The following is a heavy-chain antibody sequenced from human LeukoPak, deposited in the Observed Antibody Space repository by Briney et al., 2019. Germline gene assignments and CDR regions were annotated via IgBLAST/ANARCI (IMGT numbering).Heavy chain of an antibody. CDR1: GYTFTSYD. D-gene: IGHD5-18*01. J-gene: IGHJ4*02. Sequence: ASVKVSCKATGYTFTSYDINWVRQATGQGLEWMGWMNPISGNTGYAQKFQGRVTMTRNTSISTAYMELSSLRSEDTAVYYCARGQKYRSGYTVTELGSGYFDYWGQGTLVTVSS. CDR2: MNPISGNT. V-gene: IGHV1-8*01. CDR3: ARGQKYRSGYTVTELGSGYFDY.